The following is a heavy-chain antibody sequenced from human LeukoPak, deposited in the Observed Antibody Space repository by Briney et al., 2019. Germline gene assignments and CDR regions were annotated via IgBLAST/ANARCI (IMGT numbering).Heavy chain of an antibody. CDR2: IYYSGST. Sequence: ASETLSLTCTVSGGPISSSSYYWGWIRQPPGKGLEWIGSIYYSGSTNYNPSLKSRVTISVDTSKNQFSLKLSSVTAADTAVYYCARRAIAAAAHNWFDPWGQGTLVTVSS. J-gene: IGHJ5*02. D-gene: IGHD6-13*01. CDR3: ARRAIAAAAHNWFDP. CDR1: GGPISSSSYY. V-gene: IGHV4-39*07.